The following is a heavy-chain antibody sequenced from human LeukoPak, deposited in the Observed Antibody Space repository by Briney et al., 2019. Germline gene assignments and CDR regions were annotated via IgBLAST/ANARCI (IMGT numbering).Heavy chain of an antibody. D-gene: IGHD1-26*01. CDR1: GGSISSSSYY. CDR3: ARYSGSHYAFDI. CDR2: IYYNGKT. J-gene: IGHJ3*02. V-gene: IGHV4-39*01. Sequence: SETLSLTCTVSGGSISSSSYYWGWIRQPPGEGLEWIGNIYYNGKTFYNESVKSRVTISVDTSKNQFSLKLNSVTAADTALFYCARYSGSHYAFDIWGQGTMVTVSS.